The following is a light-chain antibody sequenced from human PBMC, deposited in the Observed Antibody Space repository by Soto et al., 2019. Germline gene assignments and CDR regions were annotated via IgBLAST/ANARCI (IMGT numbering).Light chain of an antibody. CDR1: SSDVGSYNL. V-gene: IGLV2-23*01. Sequence: QSALTQPASVSGSPGQSITISCTGTSSDVGSYNLVSWHQQHPGKAPKLMIYEGSKRPSRVSNRFSGSKSGNTASLTISGLQAEDEADYYCCSYAGSSTWVFGGGTQLTVL. CDR2: EGS. J-gene: IGLJ2*01. CDR3: CSYAGSSTWV.